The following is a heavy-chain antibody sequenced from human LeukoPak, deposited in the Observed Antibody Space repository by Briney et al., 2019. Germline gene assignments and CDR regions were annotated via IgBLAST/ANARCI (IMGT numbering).Heavy chain of an antibody. CDR3: AKDRGVAGTMAD. CDR1: GYSFTSYW. Sequence: GESLRISCKGSGYSFTSYWISWVRQAPGKGLEWVAVISYDGSEIHYVDSVKGRFTISRDNSKNTVYLQMNSLRGEDTAVYYCAKDRGVAGTMADWGQGTLVTVSS. D-gene: IGHD6-19*01. CDR2: ISYDGSEI. J-gene: IGHJ4*02. V-gene: IGHV3-30*18.